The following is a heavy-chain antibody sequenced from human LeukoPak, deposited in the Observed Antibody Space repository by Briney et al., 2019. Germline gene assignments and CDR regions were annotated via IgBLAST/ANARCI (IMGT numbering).Heavy chain of an antibody. J-gene: IGHJ4*02. Sequence: GGSLRLSCAASGFTFSSYAMHWVRQAPGKGLEWVAVISYDGSNKYYADSVKGRFTISRDNSKNTLYLQMNSLRAEDTAVYYCARVPTSGGITSSYFDYWGQGTLVTVSS. CDR3: ARVPTSGGITSSYFDY. CDR1: GFTFSSYA. D-gene: IGHD3-16*01. CDR2: ISYDGSNK. V-gene: IGHV3-30*04.